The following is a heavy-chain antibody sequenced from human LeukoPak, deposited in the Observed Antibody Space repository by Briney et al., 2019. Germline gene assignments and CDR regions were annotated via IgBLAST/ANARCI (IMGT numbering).Heavy chain of an antibody. J-gene: IGHJ1*01. D-gene: IGHD2-15*01. V-gene: IGHV4-34*01. CDR1: GGSFSGYY. Sequence: PSETLSLTCGVYGGSFSGYYWSWIRQSPGKGLEWIGEINHSGSTNYNPSLKSRVTISVDTSKNQFSLKLSSVTAADTAVYYCARGPGYCSGGSCLKYFQHWGQGTLVTVSS. CDR2: INHSGST. CDR3: ARGPGYCSGGSCLKYFQH.